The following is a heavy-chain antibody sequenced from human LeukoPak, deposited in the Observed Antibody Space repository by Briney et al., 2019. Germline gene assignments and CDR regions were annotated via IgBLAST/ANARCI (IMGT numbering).Heavy chain of an antibody. CDR3: AKDPYMDV. V-gene: IGHV3-9*01. Sequence: GRSLRLSCAASGFSFADATMHWVRQLPGKGLEWVSGINWNSGTLGYADSVKGRFTVSRDNAKNSLYLQMNSLKTEDTVLYYCAKDPYMDVWGKGTTVTVSS. J-gene: IGHJ6*03. CDR2: INWNSGTL. CDR1: GFSFADAT.